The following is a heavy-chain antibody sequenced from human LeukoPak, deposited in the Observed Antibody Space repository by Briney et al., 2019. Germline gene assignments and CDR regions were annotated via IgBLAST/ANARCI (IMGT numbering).Heavy chain of an antibody. J-gene: IGHJ4*02. CDR3: AKDLEGRYSSGRFGPGYFDY. CDR1: GFTFSSYA. D-gene: IGHD6-19*01. Sequence: GGSLRLSCAASGFTFSSYAMSWVRQAPGKGLEWVSAISGSGGSTYYADSVKGRFTISRDNSKNTLYLQMNSLRAEDTAVYYCAKDLEGRYSSGRFGPGYFDYWGQGTLVTVSS. V-gene: IGHV3-23*01. CDR2: ISGSGGST.